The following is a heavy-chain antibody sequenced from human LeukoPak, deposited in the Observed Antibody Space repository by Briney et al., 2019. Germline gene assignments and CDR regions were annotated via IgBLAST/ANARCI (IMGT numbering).Heavy chain of an antibody. CDR3: ARAGGLIVATSGVDY. CDR2: IYYSGST. V-gene: IGHV4-31*03. Sequence: SETLSLTCTVSGGSISSGGYYWSWIRQHPGKGLEWIGYIYYSGSTYYNPSLKSRVTISVDTSKNQFSLKLSSVTAADTAVYYCARAGGLIVATSGVDYWGQGTLVTVPS. J-gene: IGHJ4*02. CDR1: GGSISSGGYY. D-gene: IGHD5-12*01.